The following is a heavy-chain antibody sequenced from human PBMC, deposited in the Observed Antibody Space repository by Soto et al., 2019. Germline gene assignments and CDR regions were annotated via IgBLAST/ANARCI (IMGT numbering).Heavy chain of an antibody. CDR2: ISGSAGST. Sequence: GGSLRLSCAASGFTFSTYAMSWVRQAPGKGLEWVSAISGSAGSTYYADSVKGRFTISRDNSQNTLYLQMNSLRAEDTAVYYCAKDDGYSGYENMDVWGQGTTVTV. D-gene: IGHD5-12*01. CDR3: AKDDGYSGYENMDV. V-gene: IGHV3-23*01. CDR1: GFTFSTYA. J-gene: IGHJ6*02.